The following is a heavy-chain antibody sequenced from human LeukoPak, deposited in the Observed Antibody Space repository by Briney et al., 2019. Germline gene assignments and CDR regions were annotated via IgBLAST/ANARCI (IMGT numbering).Heavy chain of an antibody. CDR2: ISAYNGNT. V-gene: IGHV1-18*01. J-gene: IGHJ4*02. Sequence: GASVKASCKASGYTFTSYGISWVRQAPGQGLEWMGWISAYNGNTNYAQKLQGRVTMTTDTSTSTAYMELRSMRSDDTAAYYCARGRPYYYDSSGYLFDYWGQGTLVTVSS. CDR1: GYTFTSYG. CDR3: ARGRPYYYDSSGYLFDY. D-gene: IGHD3-22*01.